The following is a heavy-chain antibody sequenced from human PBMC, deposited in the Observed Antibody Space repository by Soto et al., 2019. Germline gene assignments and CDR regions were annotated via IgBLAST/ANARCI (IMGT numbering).Heavy chain of an antibody. D-gene: IGHD6-19*01. CDR1: GFSLSTSAVG. V-gene: IGHV2-70*11. CDR3: ARIPKYSNGWYYFDY. CDR2: IDWDDDR. J-gene: IGHJ4*01. Sequence: SGPTMVNPTQTLTLTCTFSGFSLSTSAVGVGWIRQPPGKALEWLARIDWDDDRYYSTSLKTRLTISKDTSKNQVVLTMTNMDPVDAATYYCARIPKYSNGWYYFDYWGHGTLVTVSS.